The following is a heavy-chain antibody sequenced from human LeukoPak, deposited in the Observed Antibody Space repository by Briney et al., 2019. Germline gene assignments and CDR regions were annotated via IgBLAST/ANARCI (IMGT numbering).Heavy chain of an antibody. V-gene: IGHV3-66*01. Sequence: PGGSLRLSGAASGFTVSSNRMSWVRQAPGKGLEWVSVIYSGGSTYYADSVKGRFTISGDNSKNTLYLHMNSLRAEDTAVYFCASRIAAAGALDYWGQGTLVTVSS. CDR2: IYSGGST. CDR3: ASRIAAAGALDY. J-gene: IGHJ4*02. CDR1: GFTVSSNR. D-gene: IGHD6-13*01.